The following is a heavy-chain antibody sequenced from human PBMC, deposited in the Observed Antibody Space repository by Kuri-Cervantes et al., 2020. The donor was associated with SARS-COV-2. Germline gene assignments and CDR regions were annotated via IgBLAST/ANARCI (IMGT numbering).Heavy chain of an antibody. V-gene: IGHV4-39*01. J-gene: IGHJ6*03. D-gene: IGHD2-21*01. CDR3: ARGINGYFFFYYLDV. Sequence: GSLRLSCTVSGDSISSSRYYWGWIRQPPGKGLEWIGSMYYSGSTYYNPSLKSRLTISVDTSKNQFSLKLSSVTAADTAVYYCARGINGYFFFYYLDVWGKGTTVTVSS. CDR1: GDSISSSRYY. CDR2: MYYSGST.